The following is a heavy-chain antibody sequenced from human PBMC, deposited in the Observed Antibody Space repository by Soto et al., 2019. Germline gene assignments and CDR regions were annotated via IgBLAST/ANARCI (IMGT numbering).Heavy chain of an antibody. CDR2: IIPIFGTA. Sequence: QVQLVQSGAEVKKPGSSVKVSCKASGGTFSSYAISWVRQAPGQGLEWMGGIIPIFGTANYAQKFQGRVTITADESTSTVYMELSSLRSEDTAVYYCARDLFLRTVDHLPPYYYYGMDVWCQGTTVTVSS. CDR3: ARDLFLRTVDHLPPYYYYGMDV. CDR1: GGTFSSYA. D-gene: IGHD3-10*02. J-gene: IGHJ6*02. V-gene: IGHV1-69*01.